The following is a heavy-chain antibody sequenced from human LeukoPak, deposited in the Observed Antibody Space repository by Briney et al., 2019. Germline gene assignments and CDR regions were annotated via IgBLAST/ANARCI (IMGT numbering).Heavy chain of an antibody. CDR1: GFTVGSNY. V-gene: IGHV3-53*01. CDR2: IYSGGST. CDR3: ARDSPGDSSGYYYYYGMDV. D-gene: IGHD3-22*01. Sequence: GGSLRLSCAASGFTVGSNYMSWVRQAPGKGLEWVSVIYSGGSTYYADSVKGRFTLSRDNSKNTLYLQMNSLRAEDTAVYYCARDSPGDSSGYYYYYGMDVWGQGTTVTVSS. J-gene: IGHJ6*02.